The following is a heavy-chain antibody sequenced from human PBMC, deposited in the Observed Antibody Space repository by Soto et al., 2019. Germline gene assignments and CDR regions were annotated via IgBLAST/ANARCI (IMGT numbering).Heavy chain of an antibody. CDR1: GGIFSTYA. CDR2: VIPPFGTP. V-gene: IGHV1-69*01. Sequence: QVQLVQSGAEVKKPGSSVKVSCKASGGIFSTYAISWLRQAPGQGLELMGGVIPPFGTPNYAQRFQGRVTITADESTRTAYMALSRVRSEDTAVYYCARDRDDFGSGNYYNRIDFWGQGALVTVSS. J-gene: IGHJ4*02. CDR3: ARDRDDFGSGNYYNRIDF. D-gene: IGHD3-10*01.